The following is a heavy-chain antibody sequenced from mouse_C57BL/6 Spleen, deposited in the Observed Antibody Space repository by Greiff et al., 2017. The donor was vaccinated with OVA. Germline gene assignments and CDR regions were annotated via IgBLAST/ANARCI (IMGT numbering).Heavy chain of an antibody. CDR2: IDPANGNT. Sequence: EVKLVESVAELVRPGASVKLSCTASGFNIKNTYMHWVKQRPEQGLEWIGRIDPANGNTKYAPKFQGKATITADTSSNTAYLQLSSLTSEDTAIYYCARAEGGGYYGSSYVFDYWGQGTTLTVSS. CDR3: ARAEGGGYYGSSYVFDY. D-gene: IGHD1-1*01. J-gene: IGHJ2*01. CDR1: GFNIKNTY. V-gene: IGHV14-3*01.